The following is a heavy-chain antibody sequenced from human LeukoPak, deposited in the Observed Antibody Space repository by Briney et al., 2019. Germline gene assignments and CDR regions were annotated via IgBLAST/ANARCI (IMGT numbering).Heavy chain of an antibody. Sequence: PGGSLRLSCAASGFTFDDYAMHWVRQAPGKGLEWVSAINWNSGNIVYADSAKGRFTISRDNAKNSLYLQMNSLRAEDTALYYCAKESEAVAGTGGTDYWGQGTLVTVSS. CDR3: AKESEAVAGTGGTDY. CDR1: GFTFDDYA. CDR2: INWNSGNI. V-gene: IGHV3-9*01. D-gene: IGHD6-19*01. J-gene: IGHJ4*02.